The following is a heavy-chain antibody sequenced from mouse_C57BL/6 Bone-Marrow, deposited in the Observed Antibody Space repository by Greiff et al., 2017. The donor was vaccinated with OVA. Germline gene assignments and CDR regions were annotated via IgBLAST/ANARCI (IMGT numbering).Heavy chain of an antibody. CDR2: IDPSDSET. J-gene: IGHJ4*01. CDR3: ARDSSGFTYAMDY. V-gene: IGHV1-52*01. D-gene: IGHD3-2*02. Sequence: QVQLKQPGAELVRPGSSVKLSCKASGYTFTSYWMHWVKQRPIQGLEWIGNIDPSDSETHYNQKFKDKATLTVDKSSSTAYMQLSSLTSEDSAVYYCARDSSGFTYAMDYWGQGTSVTVSS. CDR1: GYTFTSYW.